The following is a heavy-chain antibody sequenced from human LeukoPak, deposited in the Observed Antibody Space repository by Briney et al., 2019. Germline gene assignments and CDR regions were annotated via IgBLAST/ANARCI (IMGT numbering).Heavy chain of an antibody. J-gene: IGHJ4*02. CDR2: IYSGGST. V-gene: IGHV3-53*01. D-gene: IGHD6-13*01. Sequence: GGSLRLSCAASGFTVSSNYMSWVRQAPGKGLEWVSVIYSGGSTYYADSVKGRFTISRDNAKNSLYLQMNSLRAEDTAVYYCARDSRAQQLVDYFDYWGQGTLVTVSS. CDR1: GFTVSSNY. CDR3: ARDSRAQQLVDYFDY.